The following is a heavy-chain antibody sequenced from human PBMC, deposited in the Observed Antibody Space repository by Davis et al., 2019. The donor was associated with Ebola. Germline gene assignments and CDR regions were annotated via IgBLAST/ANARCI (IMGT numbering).Heavy chain of an antibody. CDR3: AKDPPEKLELDLDY. D-gene: IGHD1-7*01. J-gene: IGHJ4*02. V-gene: IGHV3-30*02. CDR1: GFTFSSYG. CDR2: IRYDGSNK. Sequence: GESLKISCAASGFTFSSYGMHWVRQAPGKGLEWVAFIRYDGSNKYYADSVKGRFTISRDNSKNTLYLQMNSLRAEDTAVYYCAKDPPEKLELDLDYWGQGTLVTVSS.